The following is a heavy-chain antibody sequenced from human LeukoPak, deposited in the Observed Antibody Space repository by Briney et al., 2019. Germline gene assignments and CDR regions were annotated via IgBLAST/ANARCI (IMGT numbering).Heavy chain of an antibody. D-gene: IGHD3-9*01. J-gene: IGHJ4*02. V-gene: IGHV4-38-2*02. Sequence: SETLSLTCTVSGYSISSGYYCGWIRQPPGKGLEWIGEIYHSGSTNYNPSLKSRVTISVDTSKNQFSLKLSSVTAADTAVYYCARLVNYDILTGYYTTLFDYWGQGTLVTVSS. CDR1: GYSISSGYY. CDR3: ARLVNYDILTGYYTTLFDY. CDR2: IYHSGST.